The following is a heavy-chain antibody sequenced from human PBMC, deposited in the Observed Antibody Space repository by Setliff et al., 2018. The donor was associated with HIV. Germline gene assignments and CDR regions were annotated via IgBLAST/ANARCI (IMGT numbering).Heavy chain of an antibody. Sequence: PSETLSLTCTVSGGSISSGGYYWSWIRQHPGKGLEWIGYIYYSGSTYYNPSHKSRVTISVDTSKNQFSLKLSSVTAADTAVYYCARDPRSSGFDYWGQGTLVTVSS. D-gene: IGHD3-22*01. CDR2: IYYSGST. CDR3: ARDPRSSGFDY. V-gene: IGHV4-31*03. J-gene: IGHJ4*02. CDR1: GGSISSGGYY.